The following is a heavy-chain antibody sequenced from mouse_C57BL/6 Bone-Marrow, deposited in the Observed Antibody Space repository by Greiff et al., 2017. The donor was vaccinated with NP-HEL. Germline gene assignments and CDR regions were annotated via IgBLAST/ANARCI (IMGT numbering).Heavy chain of an antibody. V-gene: IGHV1-76*01. J-gene: IGHJ3*01. CDR1: GYTFTDYY. D-gene: IGHD2-3*01. CDR2: IYPGSGNT. Sequence: VKVVESGAELVRPGASVKLSCKASGYTFTDYYINGVKQGPGQGLEWIARIYPGSGNTYYNEKFKGKATLTAEKSSSTAYMQLSTLTSEDSAVYFWAREWFLQGGFAYWGQGTLVTVSA. CDR3: AREWFLQGGFAY.